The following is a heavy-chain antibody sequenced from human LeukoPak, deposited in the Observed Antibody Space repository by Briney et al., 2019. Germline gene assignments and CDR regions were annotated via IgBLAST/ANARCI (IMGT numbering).Heavy chain of an antibody. CDR3: TTEGVSL. D-gene: IGHD3-16*01. CDR2: IKRQKDGMTT. Sequence: PGGSLRLSCVGSGFNFSNAWMSWVRQAPGKGLEWVGRIKRQKDGMTTDYAASVKGRFTISRGDSKTMLFLQMSSLKVGDTALYYCTTEGVSLWGQGTPVSVSS. J-gene: IGHJ4*02. V-gene: IGHV3-15*01. CDR1: GFNFSNAW.